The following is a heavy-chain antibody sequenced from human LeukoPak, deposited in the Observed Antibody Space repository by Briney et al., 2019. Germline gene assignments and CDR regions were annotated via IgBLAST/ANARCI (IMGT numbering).Heavy chain of an antibody. J-gene: IGHJ4*02. CDR1: GFTFSSYA. V-gene: IGHV3-23*01. D-gene: IGHD1-7*01. CDR3: AKDGEGTIADYFDS. Sequence: GGSLRLSCAASGFTFSSYAMSWVRQAPGKGLEWVSSISGSGGSTYYADSVKGRFTISRDNSKNTLYLQMNSLRGEDTAVYYCAKDGEGTIADYFDSCCRGTLVTVSS. CDR2: ISGSGGST.